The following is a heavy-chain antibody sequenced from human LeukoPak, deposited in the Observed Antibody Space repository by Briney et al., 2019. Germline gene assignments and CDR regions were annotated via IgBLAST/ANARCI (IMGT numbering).Heavy chain of an antibody. CDR1: GFSFSSYS. J-gene: IGHJ3*02. V-gene: IGHV3-53*01. D-gene: IGHD3-9*01. CDR2: IYSGGST. CDR3: ARELRYFDWSDDAFDI. Sequence: GGSLRLSCAASGFSFSSYSMSWVRQAPGKGLEWVSVIYSGGSTYYADSVKGRFTISRDNSKNTLYLQMNSLRAEDTAVYYCARELRYFDWSDDAFDIWGQGTMVTVSS.